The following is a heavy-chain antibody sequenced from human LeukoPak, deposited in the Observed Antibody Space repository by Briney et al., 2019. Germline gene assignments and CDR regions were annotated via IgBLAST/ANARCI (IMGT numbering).Heavy chain of an antibody. Sequence: ASVKVSCKASGYTFTAYHFHWVRLAPGQGLEWMGWINLNSGVTRYAQKFQDRVTMTRDTSITTAYMELSGLRSDDTAVCYCARDETAATGIAMDVWGQGTTVTVSS. J-gene: IGHJ6*02. CDR2: INLNSGVT. CDR3: ARDETAATGIAMDV. CDR1: GYTFTAYH. D-gene: IGHD6-13*01. V-gene: IGHV1-2*02.